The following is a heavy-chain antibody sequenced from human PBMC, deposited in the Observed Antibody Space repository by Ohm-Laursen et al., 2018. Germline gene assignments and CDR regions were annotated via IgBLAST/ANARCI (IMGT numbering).Heavy chain of an antibody. D-gene: IGHD3-22*01. Sequence: SETLSLTCTVSGDSLSSGPENWSWIRQPPGQGLEYIGFIYSGGNTNYNPSLKSRVTISVDTSKNQFSLKLSSVTAADTAVYYCARFHRGSSGYFDYWGQGTLVTVSS. CDR2: IYSGGNT. V-gene: IGHV4-61*01. CDR1: GDSLSSGPEN. CDR3: ARFHRGSSGYFDY. J-gene: IGHJ4*02.